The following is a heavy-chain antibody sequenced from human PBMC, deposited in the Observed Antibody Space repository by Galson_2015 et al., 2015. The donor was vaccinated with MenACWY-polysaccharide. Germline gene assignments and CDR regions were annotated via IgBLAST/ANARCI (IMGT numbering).Heavy chain of an antibody. CDR3: ARGPPGYAGSWHPLQY. CDR1: GYTFISFG. CDR2: INTYNGDT. J-gene: IGHJ4*02. Sequence: SVKVSCKASGYTFISFGITWVRQAPGQGLEWMGWINTYNGDTNFADKIQGRVTMTTDTSTNTACMELRNLRSDDTAVYYCARGPPGYAGSWHPLQYWGQGTLVTVSA. D-gene: IGHD2-15*01. V-gene: IGHV1-18*01.